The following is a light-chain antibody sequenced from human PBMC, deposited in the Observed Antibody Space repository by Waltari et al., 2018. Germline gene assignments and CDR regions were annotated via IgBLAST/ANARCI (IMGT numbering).Light chain of an antibody. Sequence: DIQMTQSPSSLSASVGDRVTITCQASQDIINYLNWYQQTPGKAPKLLIYDSSNLATVVPSRFSGGGSGTDYSLTISSLHPEDVGTYYCQQYENLPYTVGQGTKLEIK. CDR1: QDIINY. V-gene: IGKV1-33*01. CDR2: DSS. CDR3: QQYENLPYT. J-gene: IGKJ2*01.